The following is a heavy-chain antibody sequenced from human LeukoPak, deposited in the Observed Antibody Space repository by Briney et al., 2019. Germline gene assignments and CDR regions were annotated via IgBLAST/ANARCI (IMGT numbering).Heavy chain of an antibody. CDR2: ISSSSSYI. V-gene: IGHV3-21*01. Sequence: PGGSLRLSCAASGFTFSSYSMNWVRQAPGKGLEWVSSISSSSSYIYYADSVKGRFAISRDNAKNSLCLQMNSLRAEDTAGYYCAREVYYDSSGYYSPLMDYWGQGTLVTVSS. CDR1: GFTFSSYS. CDR3: AREVYYDSSGYYSPLMDY. J-gene: IGHJ4*02. D-gene: IGHD3-22*01.